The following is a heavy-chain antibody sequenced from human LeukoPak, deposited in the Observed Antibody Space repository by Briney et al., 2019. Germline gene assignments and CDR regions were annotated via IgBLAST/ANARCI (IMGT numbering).Heavy chain of an antibody. Sequence: GESLKISCNSSGYIYTSYWIGWVRQMPGKGLEWMGIIYPGDSDTRYSPSFQGQVTISADKSISTAYLQWSSLKASDTAMYYCARQGYSSGWYWVDWGQGTLVTVSS. D-gene: IGHD6-19*01. CDR2: IYPGDSDT. V-gene: IGHV5-51*01. CDR1: GYIYTSYW. J-gene: IGHJ4*02. CDR3: ARQGYSSGWYWVD.